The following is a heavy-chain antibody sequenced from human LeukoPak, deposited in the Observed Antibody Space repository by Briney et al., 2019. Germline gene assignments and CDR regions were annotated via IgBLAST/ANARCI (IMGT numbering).Heavy chain of an antibody. V-gene: IGHV3-7*03. CDR3: AKDQLYGSGSYYSYYFDY. CDR2: VDPDGSGK. J-gene: IGHJ4*02. Sequence: PGGSLRLSCAASGFTISSYWMNWVRQAPGKGLEWVANVDPDGSGKYYIDSVKGRFTISRDNSKNTLYLQMNSLRAEDTAVYYCAKDQLYGSGSYYSYYFDYWGQGTLVTVSS. D-gene: IGHD3-10*01. CDR1: GFTISSYW.